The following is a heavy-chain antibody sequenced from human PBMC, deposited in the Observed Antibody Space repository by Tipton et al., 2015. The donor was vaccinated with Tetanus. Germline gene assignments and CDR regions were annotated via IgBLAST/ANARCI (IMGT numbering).Heavy chain of an antibody. CDR2: ISSSGRT. V-gene: IGHV4-4*08. CDR3: ARDRGVTSPFGSYYYGMDV. J-gene: IGHJ6*02. D-gene: IGHD2-21*02. Sequence: LRLSCSVSGASMNTYYWSWIRQSPGKGLEWIAYISSSGRTNYNPSLMSRVTMSVDTSKNQFSLRLSSATAADTAVYYCARDRGVTSPFGSYYYGMDVWGQGTTVTVSS. CDR1: GASMNTYY.